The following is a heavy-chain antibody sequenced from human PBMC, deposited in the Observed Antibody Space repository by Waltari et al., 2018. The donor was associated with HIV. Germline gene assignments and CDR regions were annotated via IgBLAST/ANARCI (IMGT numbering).Heavy chain of an antibody. D-gene: IGHD2-21*02. V-gene: IGHV3-48*01. J-gene: IGHJ6*02. CDR3: ARDRGVVTPNYGMDV. Sequence: EVQLVESGGGLVQPGGSLRLSCAASGFTFSTYSMNWVRQAPGKGLEWVSHISGSRFTIYYADAVKGRFTISRDNAKNSLYLQMSSLRAEDTAVYYCARDRGVVTPNYGMDVWGQGTTVTVSS. CDR1: GFTFSTYS. CDR2: ISGSRFTI.